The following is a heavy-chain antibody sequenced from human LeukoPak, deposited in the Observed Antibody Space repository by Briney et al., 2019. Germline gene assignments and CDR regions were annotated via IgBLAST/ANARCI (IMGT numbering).Heavy chain of an antibody. D-gene: IGHD2-15*01. J-gene: IGHJ4*02. V-gene: IGHV1-69*05. Sequence: SVKVSCKASGGTFSSYAISWVRQAPGQGLEWMGGIIPIFGTANYAQKFQGRVTITTDESTSSAYMELSSLRSEDTAVYYCARERGVTRYFDYWGQGTLVTVSS. CDR2: IIPIFGTA. CDR1: GGTFSSYA. CDR3: ARERGVTRYFDY.